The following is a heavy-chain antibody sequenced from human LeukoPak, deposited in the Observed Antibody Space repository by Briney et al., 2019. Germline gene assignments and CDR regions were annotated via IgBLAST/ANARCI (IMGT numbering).Heavy chain of an antibody. Sequence: GGSLRLSCAASGFTFGSYSVNWVRQAPGKGLEWVSYFSSSSSTIYYADSVKGRFTVSRDNAKNSLYLQMNSLRDGDAAIYYCARGVGANGSYFFDYWGQGTLVTVSS. J-gene: IGHJ4*02. CDR2: FSSSSSTI. CDR1: GFTFGSYS. D-gene: IGHD1-26*01. CDR3: ARGVGANGSYFFDY. V-gene: IGHV3-48*02.